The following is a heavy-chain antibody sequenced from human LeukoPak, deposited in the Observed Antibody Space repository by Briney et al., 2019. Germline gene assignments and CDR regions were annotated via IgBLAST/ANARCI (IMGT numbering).Heavy chain of an antibody. J-gene: IGHJ5*02. CDR1: GYTFTGYY. CDR3: ARDHCSGGSCYSGSVWFDP. V-gene: IGHV1-2*02. CDR2: INPNSGGT. D-gene: IGHD2-15*01. Sequence: ASVKVSCKASGYTFTGYYMHWVRQAPGQGLEWMGWINPNSGGTNYAQKFQGRVTVTRDTSISTAYMELSRLRSDDTAVYYCARDHCSGGSCYSGSVWFDPWGQGTLVTVSS.